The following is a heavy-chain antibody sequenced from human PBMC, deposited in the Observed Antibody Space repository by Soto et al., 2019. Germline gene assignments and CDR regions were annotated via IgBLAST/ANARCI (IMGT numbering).Heavy chain of an antibody. D-gene: IGHD3-3*01. CDR3: ARDSDFWRGPNFAY. CDR2: ISAYNGNT. Sequence: PSVKFSCKASGYTFTSYGISWVRQAPGQGLEWMGWISAYNGNTNYAQKLQGRVTMTTDTSTSTAYMELRSLRSDDTAVYYCARDSDFWRGPNFAYWVQGTLVTVPS. CDR1: GYTFTSYG. V-gene: IGHV1-18*01. J-gene: IGHJ4*02.